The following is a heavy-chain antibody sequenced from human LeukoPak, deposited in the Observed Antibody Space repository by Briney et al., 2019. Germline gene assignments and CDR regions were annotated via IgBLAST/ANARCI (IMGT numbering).Heavy chain of an antibody. Sequence: SETLSLTCTVSGGSISSGGYYWSWIRQPPGKGLEWIGYIYYSGSTNYNPSLKSRVAISVDTSKNQFSLKLSSVTAADTAVYYCARDRDSSGLDYWGQGTLVTVSS. V-gene: IGHV4-61*08. CDR3: ARDRDSSGLDY. CDR1: GGSISSGGYY. D-gene: IGHD6-19*01. J-gene: IGHJ4*02. CDR2: IYYSGST.